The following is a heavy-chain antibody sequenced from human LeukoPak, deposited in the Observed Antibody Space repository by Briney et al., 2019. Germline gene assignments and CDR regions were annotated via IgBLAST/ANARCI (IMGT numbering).Heavy chain of an antibody. V-gene: IGHV3-74*01. Sequence: GGSLRLSCAASGFTFSNSWMHWVRQAPGKGLVWVSRINSDGSTTTYADFVKGRFTISRDNAKSTLYLQMNSLRAEDTAVYYCVRGGVGITGLDYWGQGTLVTVSS. CDR3: VRGGVGITGLDY. J-gene: IGHJ4*02. D-gene: IGHD3-22*01. CDR2: INSDGSTT. CDR1: GFTFSNSW.